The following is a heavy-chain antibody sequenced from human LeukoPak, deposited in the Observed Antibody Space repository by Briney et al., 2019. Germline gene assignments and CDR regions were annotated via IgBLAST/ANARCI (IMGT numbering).Heavy chain of an antibody. CDR2: ISYDGSNK. D-gene: IGHD3-22*01. V-gene: IGHV3-30*03. CDR3: AAEQYYYDSSGLIDY. J-gene: IGHJ4*02. Sequence: GGSLRLSCAASGFTFSSYAMSWVRQAPGKGLEWVAVISYDGSNKYYADSVKGRFTISRDNSKNTLYLQMNSLRAEDTAVYYCAAEQYYYDSSGLIDYWGQGTLVTVSS. CDR1: GFTFSSYA.